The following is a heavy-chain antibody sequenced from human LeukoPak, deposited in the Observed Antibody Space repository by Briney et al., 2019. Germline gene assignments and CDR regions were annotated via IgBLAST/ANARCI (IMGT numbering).Heavy chain of an antibody. CDR3: ASVYSSTSWDY. CDR2: IFPADSDT. D-gene: IGHD6-13*01. J-gene: IGHJ4*02. Sequence: GESLKISCRASGYSFTTYWIGWVRQMPGKGLEWMGVIFPADSDTRYSPSFQGQVTISADKSISTAYLQWSSLKASDTAMYYCASVYSSTSWDYWGQGTLVAVSS. V-gene: IGHV5-51*01. CDR1: GYSFTTYW.